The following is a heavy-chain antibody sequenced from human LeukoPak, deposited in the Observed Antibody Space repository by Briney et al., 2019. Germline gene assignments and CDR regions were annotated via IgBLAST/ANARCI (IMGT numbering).Heavy chain of an antibody. D-gene: IGHD6-13*01. J-gene: IGHJ4*02. V-gene: IGHV4-61*08. CDR1: GDSVSSGVYF. CDR3: ARAAGGSRFNYFDY. Sequence: SEALLLTCTVAGDSVSSGVYFWNWFRQSPGKGLEWIGYIEYSGSTNYDPSFKSRVTSSDDTSKNQISLRLTSVNFADTAIYFCARAAGGSRFNYFDYWGQGTLVTVAS. CDR2: IEYSGST.